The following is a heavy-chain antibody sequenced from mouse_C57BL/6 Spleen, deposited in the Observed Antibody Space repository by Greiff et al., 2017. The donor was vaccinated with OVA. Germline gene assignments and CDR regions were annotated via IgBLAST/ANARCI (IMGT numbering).Heavy chain of an antibody. CDR2: IYPGDGDT. J-gene: IGHJ2*01. CDR3: ARWDGYFDY. V-gene: IGHV1-82*01. D-gene: IGHD2-3*01. CDR1: GYAFSSSW. Sequence: VQLVESGPELVKPGASVKISCKASGYAFSSSWMNWVKQRPGKGLEWIGRIYPGDGDTNYNGKFKGKATLTADKSSSTAYMQLSSLTSEDSAVYFCARWDGYFDYWGQGTTLTVSS.